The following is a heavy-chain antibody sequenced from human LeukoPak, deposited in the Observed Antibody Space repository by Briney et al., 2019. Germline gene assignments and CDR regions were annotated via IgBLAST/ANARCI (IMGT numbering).Heavy chain of an antibody. CDR2: IYSDGSDT. J-gene: IGHJ3*02. CDR1: SFTFSSYW. CDR3: ARAYDYSTGNAFDI. Sequence: PGGSLILSCAASSFTFSSYWMPWVRQAPGKGLVWASRIYSDGSDTSYADSVKGRFTISRDNAKKTLYLQMNSLRAEDTAVYYCARAYDYSTGNAFDIWGQGTMVTVSS. D-gene: IGHD1-14*01. V-gene: IGHV3-74*01.